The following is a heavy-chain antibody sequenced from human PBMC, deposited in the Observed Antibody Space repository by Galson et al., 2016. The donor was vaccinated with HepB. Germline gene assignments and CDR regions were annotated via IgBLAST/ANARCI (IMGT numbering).Heavy chain of an antibody. CDR3: ARQTTGYISGSDAFDI. CDR2: IYYSGRT. Sequence: SETLSLTCTVSGASISGYYLSWIRQPLGKGLEWIGHIYYSGRTNYNPSLQSRVTISVDTSKNQFSLKLTSVTAADTAVYYWARQTTGYISGSDAFDIWGRGTMVTVSS. D-gene: IGHD6-19*01. J-gene: IGHJ3*02. V-gene: IGHV4-59*08. CDR1: GASISGYY.